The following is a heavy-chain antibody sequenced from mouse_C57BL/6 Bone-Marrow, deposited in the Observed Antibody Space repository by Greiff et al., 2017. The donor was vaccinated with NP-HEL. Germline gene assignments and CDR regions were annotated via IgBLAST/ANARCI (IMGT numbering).Heavy chain of an antibody. CDR2: IDPSASYT. CDR1: GYTFTSYW. D-gene: IGHD2-5*01. CDR3: AKGRYSNYDYFDY. V-gene: IGHV1-69*01. Sequence: VQLQQPGAELVMPGASVKLSCKASGYTFTSYWMHWVKQTPGQGLEWIGEIDPSASYTNYNQKFKGQSTLTVDNSSNTAYMPLSSLTSGDSAVYYCAKGRYSNYDYFDYWDQGTTLTVSS. J-gene: IGHJ2*01.